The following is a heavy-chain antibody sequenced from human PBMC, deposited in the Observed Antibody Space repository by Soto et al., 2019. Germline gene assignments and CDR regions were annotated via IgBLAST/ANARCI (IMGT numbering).Heavy chain of an antibody. CDR1: GGTFSSYA. D-gene: IGHD4-17*01. CDR3: ARVSNGDYPLLYYYYGMDV. J-gene: IGHJ6*02. V-gene: IGHV1-69*01. Sequence: QVQLVQSGAEVKKPGSSVKVSCKASGGTFSSYAISWVRQAPGQGLEWMGGIIPIFGTANHAQKFQGRVTITADESTSTAYMELSSLRSEDTAVYYCARVSNGDYPLLYYYYGMDVWGQGTTVTVSS. CDR2: IIPIFGTA.